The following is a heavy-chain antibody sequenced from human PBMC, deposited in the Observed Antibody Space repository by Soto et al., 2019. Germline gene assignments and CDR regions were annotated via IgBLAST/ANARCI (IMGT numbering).Heavy chain of an antibody. CDR2: ISSSSSFI. CDR3: ARDFYGDYVSGGYGMDV. D-gene: IGHD4-17*01. V-gene: IGHV3-21*01. CDR1: GFTFSTYS. Sequence: EVQVVESGGGLVKPGGSPRLSCAASGFTFSTYSMNWVRQAPGKGLEWVSSISSSSSFIYYADSVKGRFTVSRDNAKNSLYLQMNSLRAEDTAVYYCARDFYGDYVSGGYGMDVWGQGTTVTVSS. J-gene: IGHJ6*02.